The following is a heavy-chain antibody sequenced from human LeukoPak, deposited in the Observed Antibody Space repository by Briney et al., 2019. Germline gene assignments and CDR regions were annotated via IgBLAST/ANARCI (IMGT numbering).Heavy chain of an antibody. J-gene: IGHJ6*02. V-gene: IGHV1-2*02. CDR1: GHTFTGYF. CDR2: INPNIGGT. CDR3: ARAARVDYYDSSPYGMDV. Sequence: SVKVSCKAPGHTFTGYFMHWVRQAAGQGRDGMGWINPNIGGTNYAQNFQGRVTMTRDTPIRTVYMELRRLRSDDTAVYYCARAARVDYYDSSPYGMDVWGQGTTVTVSS. D-gene: IGHD3-22*01.